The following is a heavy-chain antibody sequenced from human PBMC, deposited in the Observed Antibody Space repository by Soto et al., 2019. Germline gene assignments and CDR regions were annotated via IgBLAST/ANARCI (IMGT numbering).Heavy chain of an antibody. CDR3: ADSWLPTSY. D-gene: IGHD5-12*01. CDR1: GFRFSHNW. Sequence: XVCLRRAFPACGFRFSHNWMHWVRQAPGKGLVWVSRISPDVRTTTYADSVKGRFTISRDNAKSTLYLQMNSLTVEDGAVYYCADSWLPTSYWGPGTLVTVSS. CDR2: ISPDVRTT. V-gene: IGHV3-74*01. J-gene: IGHJ4*02.